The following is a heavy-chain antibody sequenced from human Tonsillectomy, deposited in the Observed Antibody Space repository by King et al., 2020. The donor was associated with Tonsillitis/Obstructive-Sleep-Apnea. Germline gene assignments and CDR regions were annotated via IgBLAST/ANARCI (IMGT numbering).Heavy chain of an antibody. D-gene: IGHD4-17*01. V-gene: IGHV3-15*07. Sequence: VQLVESGGGLVKPGGSLILSCAASGFTFSNAWMSWVRQAPGKGLDWVGRIKSKTDGGTTDYAAPVKVRFTIPRDDSKDTLYLQMNSLKTEDTAVYYFTSYGDHLPGAFDIWGQGTMVTVSS. CDR2: IKSKTDGGTT. CDR1: GFTFSNAW. J-gene: IGHJ3*02. CDR3: TSYGDHLPGAFDI.